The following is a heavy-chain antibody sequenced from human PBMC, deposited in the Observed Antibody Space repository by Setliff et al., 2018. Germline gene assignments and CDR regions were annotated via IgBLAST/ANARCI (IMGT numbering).Heavy chain of an antibody. J-gene: IGHJ4*02. CDR1: GGSISSSSYY. CDR3: ARPNTIFGVAADY. CDR2: IYYSGST. V-gene: IGHV4-39*07. D-gene: IGHD3-3*01. Sequence: PSETLSLTCTVSGGSISSSSYYWGWIRQPPGKGLEWIGSIYYSGSTYYNPSLKSRVTISVDTSKNQFSLKLSSVTAADTAMYYCARPNTIFGVAADYWGQGTLVTVSS.